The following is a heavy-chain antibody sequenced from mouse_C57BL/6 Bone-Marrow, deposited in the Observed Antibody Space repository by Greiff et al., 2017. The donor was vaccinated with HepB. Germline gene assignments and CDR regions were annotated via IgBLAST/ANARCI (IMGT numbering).Heavy chain of an antibody. CDR2: IYPGNSDT. D-gene: IGHD1-1*01. J-gene: IGHJ2*01. CDR3: TSPFYYGTYFDY. Sequence: DVHLVESGPVLARPGASVKMSCKTSGYTFTSYWMHWVKQRPVQGLEWIGAIYPGNSDTSYNQKFKGKAKLTAVTSASTAYMELSSLTNEDSAVYYCTSPFYYGTYFDYWGQGTTLTVSS. V-gene: IGHV1-5*01. CDR1: GYTFTSYW.